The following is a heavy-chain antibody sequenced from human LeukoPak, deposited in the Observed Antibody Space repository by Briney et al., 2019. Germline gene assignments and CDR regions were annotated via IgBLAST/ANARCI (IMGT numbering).Heavy chain of an antibody. CDR3: ARDNMKDGGIAAAGTDH. V-gene: IGHV3-7*01. J-gene: IGHJ4*02. CDR2: IKQDGSEK. Sequence: PGGSLRLSCAASGFTFSSYWMSWVRQAPGKGLEWVANIKQDGSEKYYVDSVEGRFTISRDNAKNSLYLQLNSLRAEDTAIYYCARDNMKDGGIAAAGTDHWGQGTLVTVSS. CDR1: GFTFSSYW. D-gene: IGHD6-13*01.